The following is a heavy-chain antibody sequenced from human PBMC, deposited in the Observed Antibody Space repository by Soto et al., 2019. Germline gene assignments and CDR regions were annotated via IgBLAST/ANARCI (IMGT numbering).Heavy chain of an antibody. CDR2: LHSSGFA. CDR3: ARSGHTFVGAV. J-gene: IGHJ4*02. V-gene: IGHV4-59*13. CDR1: GASMSDYH. Sequence: SETLSLTCTVYGASMSDYHGSWIRQSPGKGLEHIGYLHSSGFAEYNPSLRSRVTISMDTSKNQFSLKLSFVTAADTAIYYCARSGHTFVGAVWGQGILVTVS. D-gene: IGHD1-26*01.